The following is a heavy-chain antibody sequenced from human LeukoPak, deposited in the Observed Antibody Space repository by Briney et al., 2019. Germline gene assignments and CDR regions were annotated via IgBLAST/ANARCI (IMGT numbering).Heavy chain of an antibody. CDR3: ARGRDGYNLPLED. V-gene: IGHV3-23*01. CDR2: ISDNGGDT. CDR1: GFTFSSYA. Sequence: GGSLRLSCAASGFTFSSYAMSWVRQAPGKGLEWVSAISDNGGDTYYADSVKGRFTISRDNAKNSLYLQMNSLRAEDTAVYYCARGRDGYNLPLEDWGQGTLVTVSS. D-gene: IGHD5-24*01. J-gene: IGHJ4*02.